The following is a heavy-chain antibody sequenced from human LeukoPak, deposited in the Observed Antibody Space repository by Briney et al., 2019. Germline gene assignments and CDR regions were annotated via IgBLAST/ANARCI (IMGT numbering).Heavy chain of an antibody. Sequence: SETLSLTCAVYGGSFSGYYWSWIRQPPGKGLEWIGEINHSGSTNYSPSLKSRVTISVDTSKNQFSLKLSSVTAADTAVYCCARETRGYSYGYAGYFDYWGQGTLVTVSS. J-gene: IGHJ4*02. CDR3: ARETRGYSYGYAGYFDY. CDR1: GGSFSGYY. V-gene: IGHV4-34*01. D-gene: IGHD5-18*01. CDR2: INHSGST.